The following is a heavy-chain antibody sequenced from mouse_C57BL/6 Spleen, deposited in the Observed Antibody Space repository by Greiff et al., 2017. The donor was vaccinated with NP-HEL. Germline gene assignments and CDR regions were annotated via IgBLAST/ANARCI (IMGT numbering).Heavy chain of an antibody. J-gene: IGHJ1*03. CDR2: INPSSGYT. V-gene: IGHV1-7*01. D-gene: IGHD2-4*01. CDR3: ARGAEEYDYDWYCEV. CDR1: GYTFTSYW. Sequence: VQLQQSGAELATPGASVKLSCKASGYTFTSYWMHWVKQRPGQGLEWIGYINPSSGYTKYNQKFKDKATLTADKSSSTAYMQLSSLTYEDSAVYYGARGAEEYDYDWYCEVWGTGTTVTVSS.